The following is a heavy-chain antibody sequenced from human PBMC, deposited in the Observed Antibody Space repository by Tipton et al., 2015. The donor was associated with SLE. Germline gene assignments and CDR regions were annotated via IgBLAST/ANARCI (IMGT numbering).Heavy chain of an antibody. J-gene: IGHJ3*02. V-gene: IGHV3-21*01. CDR3: ARDGFDSSGEDAFDI. Sequence: SLRLSCAASGFTFSSYDMHWVRQAPGKGLEWVSSISSSSSYIYYADSVKGRFTISRDNAKNSLYLQMNSLRAEDTAVYYCARDGFDSSGEDAFDIWGQGTMVTVSS. CDR2: ISSSSSYI. D-gene: IGHD3-22*01. CDR1: GFTFSSYD.